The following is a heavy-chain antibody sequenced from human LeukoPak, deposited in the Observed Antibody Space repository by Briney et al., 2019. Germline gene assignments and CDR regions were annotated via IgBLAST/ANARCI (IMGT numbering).Heavy chain of an antibody. CDR1: GFTFSTYA. V-gene: IGHV3-33*03. D-gene: IGHD2-2*01. J-gene: IGHJ5*02. Sequence: GRSLRLSCTVSGFTFSTYAMHWVRQAPGKELEWVAVIAYDGSNTYYLDSVKGRFTISRDNSENTLYLQMNSLRAEDTAVYYCAKDIGSTSLYNWFDPWGQGTLVTVSS. CDR2: IAYDGSNT. CDR3: AKDIGSTSLYNWFDP.